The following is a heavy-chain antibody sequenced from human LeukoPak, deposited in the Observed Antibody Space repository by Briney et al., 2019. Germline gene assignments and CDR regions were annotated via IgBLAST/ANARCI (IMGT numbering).Heavy chain of an antibody. V-gene: IGHV3-30*02. CDR1: GFSFSSYG. D-gene: IGHD4-17*01. J-gene: IGHJ4*02. CDR3: AKAGGPYGDYIDY. CDR2: IRYDGSKK. Sequence: GGSLRLSCAASGFSFSSYGMHWVRQAPGKGLEWVAFIRYDGSKKYYADSVKGRFTISRDNSKNTLYLQMNSLRAEDTAVYYCAKAGGPYGDYIDYWGQGTLVTVSS.